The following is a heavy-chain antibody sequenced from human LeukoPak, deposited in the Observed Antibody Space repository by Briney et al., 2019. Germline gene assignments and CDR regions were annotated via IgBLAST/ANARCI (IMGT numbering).Heavy chain of an antibody. Sequence: GGSLRLSCAASGFTFSSYGMSWVRQAPGKGLEWVSAISGSGGSTYYADSVKGRFTISRDNSKNTLYLQMNSLRAEDTAVYYCARGLQATGAFDIWGQGTMVTVSS. CDR3: ARGLQATGAFDI. J-gene: IGHJ3*02. CDR2: ISGSGGST. D-gene: IGHD1-26*01. V-gene: IGHV3-23*01. CDR1: GFTFSSYG.